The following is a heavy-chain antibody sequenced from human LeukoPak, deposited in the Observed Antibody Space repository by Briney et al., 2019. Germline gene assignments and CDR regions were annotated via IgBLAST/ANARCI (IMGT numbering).Heavy chain of an antibody. D-gene: IGHD5-18*01. CDR2: ISGSGGST. Sequence: GGSLRLSCAASGFTFSSYAMSWVRQAPGKGLEWVSAISGSGGSTYYADSVKGRFTISRDNSKDTLYLQMNSLRAEDTAVYYCAKWDTRTYYFDYWGQGTLATVSS. J-gene: IGHJ4*02. CDR3: AKWDTRTYYFDY. CDR1: GFTFSSYA. V-gene: IGHV3-23*01.